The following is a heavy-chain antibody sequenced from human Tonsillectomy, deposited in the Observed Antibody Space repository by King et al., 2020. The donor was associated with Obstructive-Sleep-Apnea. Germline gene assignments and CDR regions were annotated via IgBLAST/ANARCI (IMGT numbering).Heavy chain of an antibody. CDR3: ARHDYNSGYFGVFDS. Sequence: VQLQESGPGLVKPSETLALTCTVSCGSISTYYWSWIRQPPGKGLEYIGNIYYSGSSNYNPSLKSRVTISVDTAKNQFSLKLRSVTAADTAVYYFARHDYNSGYFGVFDSWGQGALVTVSS. V-gene: IGHV4-59*08. CDR2: IYYSGSS. J-gene: IGHJ4*02. CDR1: CGSISTYY. D-gene: IGHD3-22*01.